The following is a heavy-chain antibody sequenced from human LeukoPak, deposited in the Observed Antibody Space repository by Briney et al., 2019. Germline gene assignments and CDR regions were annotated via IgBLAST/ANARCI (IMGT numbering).Heavy chain of an antibody. V-gene: IGHV4-61*02. J-gene: IGHJ3*02. D-gene: IGHD5-12*01. CDR3: ARGPNLGYSGHGDDAFDI. CDR1: GGSISSGSYY. Sequence: SDTLSLTCTVSGGSISSGSYYWSWIRHPAGKGLEWIGSIYTSGSTNYNPSLKSRVTISVDTSKNQFSLKLSSVTAADTAVYYCARGPNLGYSGHGDDAFDIWGQGTMVTVSS. CDR2: IYTSGST.